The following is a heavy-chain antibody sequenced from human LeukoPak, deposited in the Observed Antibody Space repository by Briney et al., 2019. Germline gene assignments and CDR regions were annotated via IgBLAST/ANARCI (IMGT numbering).Heavy chain of an antibody. Sequence: ASVKVSCKASGGTFSSYAISWVRQAPGQGLEWMGGIIPILGTANYAQKFQGRVTITTDESKSTAYMELSSLRSEDTAVYYCARDLSHGEFVYWGQGTLVTVSS. CDR1: GGTFSSYA. V-gene: IGHV1-69*05. J-gene: IGHJ4*02. D-gene: IGHD3-10*01. CDR2: IIPILGTA. CDR3: ARDLSHGEFVY.